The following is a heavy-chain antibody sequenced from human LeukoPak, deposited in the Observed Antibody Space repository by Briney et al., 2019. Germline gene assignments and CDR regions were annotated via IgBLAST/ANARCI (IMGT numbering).Heavy chain of an antibody. V-gene: IGHV4-34*01. D-gene: IGHD6-6*01. CDR3: ARATRAARHFDY. J-gene: IGHJ4*02. Sequence: SETLSLTCAVYGGSFSGYYWSWIRQPPGKGLEWIGEINHSGSTNYNPSLKSRVTISVDTSKNQFSLKLSSVTAADTAVYYCARATRAARHFDYWGQGTLVTVSS. CDR1: GGSFSGYY. CDR2: INHSGST.